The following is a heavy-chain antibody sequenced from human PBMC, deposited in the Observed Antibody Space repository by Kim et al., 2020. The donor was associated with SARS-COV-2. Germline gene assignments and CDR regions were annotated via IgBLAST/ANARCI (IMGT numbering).Heavy chain of an antibody. V-gene: IGHV1-3*01. J-gene: IGHJ4*02. CDR2: INAGNGNT. CDR1: GYTFTSYA. Sequence: ASVKVSCKASGYTFTSYAMHWVRQAPGQRLEWMGWINAGNGNTKYSQKFQGRVTITRDTSASTAYMELSSLRSEDTAVYYCARDSNSDYGDLDYWGQGTLVTVSS. D-gene: IGHD4-17*01. CDR3: ARDSNSDYGDLDY.